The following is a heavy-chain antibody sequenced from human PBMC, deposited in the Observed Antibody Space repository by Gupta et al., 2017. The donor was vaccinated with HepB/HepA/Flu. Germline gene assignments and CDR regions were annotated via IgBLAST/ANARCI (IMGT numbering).Heavy chain of an antibody. CDR3: ARDKWELPDDY. J-gene: IGHJ4*02. D-gene: IGHD1-26*01. CDR1: GFTFSSYG. V-gene: IGHV3-33*01. CDR2: IWYDGSNK. Sequence: QVQLVESGGGVVQPGRSLRLSCAASGFTFSSYGMHWVRQAPGKGLEWVAVIWYDGSNKYYADSVKGRFTISRDNSKNTLYLQMNSLRAEDTAVYYCARDKWELPDDYWGQGTLVTVSS.